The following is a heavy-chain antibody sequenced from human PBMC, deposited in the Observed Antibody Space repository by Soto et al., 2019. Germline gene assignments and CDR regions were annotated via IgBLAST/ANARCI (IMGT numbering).Heavy chain of an antibody. J-gene: IGHJ4*02. CDR2: IKSDGSST. Sequence: LRLSCAASGLTFSSYWMHWVRQAPGKGLVWVSRIKSDGSSTRYADSVKGRFTISRDNAKNTLYLQMNSLRAEDTAVYYCATGGYYYDSNSYSPGYWGQGTLVTVSS. CDR3: ATGGYYYDSNSYSPGY. CDR1: GLTFSSYW. V-gene: IGHV3-74*01. D-gene: IGHD3-22*01.